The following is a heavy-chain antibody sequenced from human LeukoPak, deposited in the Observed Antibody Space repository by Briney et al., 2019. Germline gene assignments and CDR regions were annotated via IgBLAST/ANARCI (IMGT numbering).Heavy chain of an antibody. Sequence: SVKVSCKASGGTFSSYAISWVRQAPGQGLEWMGGIIPIFGTANYAQKFQGRVTITTDESTSTAYMELSSLRSEDTAVYYCARSFTVTDAFDIWGQGTMVTVSS. CDR2: IIPIFGTA. CDR1: GGTFSSYA. V-gene: IGHV1-69*05. D-gene: IGHD4-11*01. CDR3: ARSFTVTDAFDI. J-gene: IGHJ3*02.